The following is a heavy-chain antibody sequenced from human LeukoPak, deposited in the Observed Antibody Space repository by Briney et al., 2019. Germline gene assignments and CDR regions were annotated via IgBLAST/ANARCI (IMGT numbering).Heavy chain of an antibody. Sequence: SVKVSCKASGGTFSSNAISWVRQASGQGLEWMGGIIPIFGTANYAQKFQGRVTITTDESTSTAYMELSSLRSEDTAVYYCARESARITMVRGVKYNWFDPWGQGTLVTVSS. J-gene: IGHJ5*02. CDR1: GGTFSSNA. CDR3: ARESARITMVRGVKYNWFDP. D-gene: IGHD3-10*01. CDR2: IIPIFGTA. V-gene: IGHV1-69*05.